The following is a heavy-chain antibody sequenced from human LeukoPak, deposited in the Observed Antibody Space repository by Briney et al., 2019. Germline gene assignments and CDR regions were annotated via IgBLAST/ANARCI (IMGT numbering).Heavy chain of an antibody. CDR1: EFTFSSYS. J-gene: IGHJ4*02. Sequence: GGSLRLSCAASEFTFSSYSMNWVRQAPGKGLEWVSSISSSSSYIYYADSVKGRFTISRDNAKNSLYLQMNSLRAEDTAVYYCARDHGGGATFDYWGQGTLVTVSS. D-gene: IGHD1-26*01. CDR2: ISSSSSYI. V-gene: IGHV3-21*01. CDR3: ARDHGGGATFDY.